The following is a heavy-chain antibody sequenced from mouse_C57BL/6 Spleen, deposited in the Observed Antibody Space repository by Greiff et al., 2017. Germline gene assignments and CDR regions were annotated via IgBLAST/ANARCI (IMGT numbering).Heavy chain of an antibody. CDR2: INPSSGYT. V-gene: IGHV1-7*01. D-gene: IGHD2-14*01. Sequence: VKLQESGAELAKPGASVKLSCKASGYTFTSYWMHWVKQRPGQGLEWIGYINPSSGYTKYNQKFKDKANLTADNSSSTAYMQLSRLTCEDSAVYYWARSGTTGPYAMDYWGQGTSVTVSS. J-gene: IGHJ4*01. CDR1: GYTFTSYW. CDR3: ARSGTTGPYAMDY.